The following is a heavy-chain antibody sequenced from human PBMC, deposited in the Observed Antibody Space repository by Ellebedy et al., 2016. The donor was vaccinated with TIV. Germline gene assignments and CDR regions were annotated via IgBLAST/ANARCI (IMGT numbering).Heavy chain of an antibody. V-gene: IGHV1-18*04. Sequence: ASVKVSCKASGYTFTSYDISWVRQAPGQGLEWMGWISAYNGNTNYAQKLQGRVTMTTDTSPSTAYMELRSLRSDDTAVYYCARNKLDGGYSYHNGMDVWGQGTTVTVSS. CDR3: ARNKLDGGYSYHNGMDV. D-gene: IGHD5-18*01. CDR2: ISAYNGNT. J-gene: IGHJ6*02. CDR1: GYTFTSYD.